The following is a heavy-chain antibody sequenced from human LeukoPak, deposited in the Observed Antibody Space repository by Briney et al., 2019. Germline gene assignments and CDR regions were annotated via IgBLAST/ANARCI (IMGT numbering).Heavy chain of an antibody. Sequence: PGGSLRLSCAASGFTFSSYAMSWVRQAPGKGPEWVSYISGSGGSTYYADSVKGRFTISRDNSKNTLYLQMNNLRAEDTAVYYCAKDRYVSSGRDDYWGQGTLVTVSS. J-gene: IGHJ4*02. CDR2: ISGSGGST. D-gene: IGHD6-19*01. CDR3: AKDRYVSSGRDDY. CDR1: GFTFSSYA. V-gene: IGHV3-23*01.